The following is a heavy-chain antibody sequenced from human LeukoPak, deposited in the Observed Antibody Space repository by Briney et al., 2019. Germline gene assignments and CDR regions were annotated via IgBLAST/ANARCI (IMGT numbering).Heavy chain of an antibody. V-gene: IGHV3-66*01. CDR2: IYSGSTT. D-gene: IGHD6-19*01. J-gene: IGHJ4*02. Sequence: GGSLRLSCAASGFTVSSKYMSWVRQAPGKGLEWVSVIYSGSTTYYPDSVKGRFTISRDNSKNTLYLQMNSLRAEDTAVYYCASIAVTGGYFDYWRQGTLVGVSS. CDR3: ASIAVTGGYFDY. CDR1: GFTVSSKY.